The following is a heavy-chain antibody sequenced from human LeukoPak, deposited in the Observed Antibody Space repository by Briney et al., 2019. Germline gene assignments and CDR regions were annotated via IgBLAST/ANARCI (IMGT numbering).Heavy chain of an antibody. CDR1: GFTFSSYA. D-gene: IGHD1-1*01. Sequence: PGGSLRLSCAASGFTFSSYAMSWVRQAPGKGLEWVSAISGSGGSTYYADSVKGRFTISRDNSKNTLYLQMNSLRAEDTAVYYCAKDQGHWTILHRTDTFDYWGQGTLVTVSS. V-gene: IGHV3-23*01. CDR3: AKDQGHWTILHRTDTFDY. CDR2: ISGSGGST. J-gene: IGHJ4*02.